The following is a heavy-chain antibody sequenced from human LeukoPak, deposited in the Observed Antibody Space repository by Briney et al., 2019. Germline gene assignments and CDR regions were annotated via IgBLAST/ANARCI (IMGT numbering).Heavy chain of an antibody. CDR3: ARGARFYYYYYMDV. CDR2: ISSNGEST. V-gene: IGHV3-64*01. Sequence: GGSLRLSCAASGFTFSTYPMHWVRQAPGKGLEYVSAISSNGESTYYANSVKGRFTISRDNSKDTLYLHMGSLRVEDMAVYYCARGARFYYYYYMDVWGKGTTVIVSS. J-gene: IGHJ6*03. CDR1: GFTFSTYP. D-gene: IGHD5-12*01.